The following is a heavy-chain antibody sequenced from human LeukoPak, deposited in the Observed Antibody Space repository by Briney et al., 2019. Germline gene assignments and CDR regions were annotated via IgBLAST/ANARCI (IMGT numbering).Heavy chain of an antibody. CDR3: ARLFGIAAAGRNWFDP. CDR2: IYHSGST. J-gene: IGHJ5*02. CDR1: GGSISSGGYS. D-gene: IGHD6-13*01. Sequence: SQTLSLTCAVSGGSISSGGYSWSWIRQPPGKGLEWIGYIYHSGSTYYNPSLKSRVTISVDWSKNQFSLKLSSVTAADTAVYYCARLFGIAAAGRNWFDPWGQGTLVTVSS. V-gene: IGHV4-30-2*01.